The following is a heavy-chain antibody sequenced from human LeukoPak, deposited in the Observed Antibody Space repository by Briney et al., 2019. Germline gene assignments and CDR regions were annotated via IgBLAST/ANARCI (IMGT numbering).Heavy chain of an antibody. Sequence: GGSLRLSCAASGFTFGSYAMSWVRQAPGKGLEWVSAISGSGGSTYYADSVKGRFTISRDNPKNTLYLQMNSLRAEDTAVYYCVKDHRPGIAAAGPYYFDYWGQGTLVTVSS. CDR3: VKDHRPGIAAAGPYYFDY. CDR1: GFTFGSYA. D-gene: IGHD6-13*01. V-gene: IGHV3-23*01. CDR2: ISGSGGST. J-gene: IGHJ4*02.